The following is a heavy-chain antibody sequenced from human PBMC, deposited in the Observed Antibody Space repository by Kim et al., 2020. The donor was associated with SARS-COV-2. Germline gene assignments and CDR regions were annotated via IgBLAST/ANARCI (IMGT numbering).Heavy chain of an antibody. CDR3: ATIGNTVTLSY. CDR2: INHSGST. Sequence: SETLSLTCAVYGGSFSGYYWSWIRQPPGKGLEWIGEINHSGSTNYNPSLKSRVTISVDTSKNQFSLKLSSVTAADTAVYYCATIGNTVTLSYWGQGTLVTVSS. D-gene: IGHD4-4*01. CDR1: GGSFSGYY. J-gene: IGHJ4*02. V-gene: IGHV4-34*01.